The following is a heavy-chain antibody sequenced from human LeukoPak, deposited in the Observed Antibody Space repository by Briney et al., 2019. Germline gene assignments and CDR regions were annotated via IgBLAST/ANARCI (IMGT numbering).Heavy chain of an antibody. D-gene: IGHD6-19*01. J-gene: IGHJ5*02. V-gene: IGHV4-34*01. CDR1: GGCFSGYY. CDR2: INHGGST. Sequence: SEALSLNCAVYGGCFSGYYWSWIRQPPGKGLEWIGEINHGGSTNYNPSLKSRVTISVDTSKNQFSLKLSSVTAADTAVYYCARVGQQWHWFDPWGQGTLVTVSS. CDR3: ARVGQQWHWFDP.